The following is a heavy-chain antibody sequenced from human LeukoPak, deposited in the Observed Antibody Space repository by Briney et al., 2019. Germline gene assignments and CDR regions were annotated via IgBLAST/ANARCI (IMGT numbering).Heavy chain of an antibody. CDR1: GGSISSSSYY. CDR3: ARHPLAYPWFDP. J-gene: IGHJ5*02. Sequence: SETLSLTCTVSGGSISSSSYYWGWIRQPPGKGLEWIGGIYYSGSTYYNPSLKSRVTISVDTSKNQFSLKLSSVTAADTAVYYCARHPLAYPWFDPWGQGTLVTVSS. V-gene: IGHV4-39*01. CDR2: IYYSGST.